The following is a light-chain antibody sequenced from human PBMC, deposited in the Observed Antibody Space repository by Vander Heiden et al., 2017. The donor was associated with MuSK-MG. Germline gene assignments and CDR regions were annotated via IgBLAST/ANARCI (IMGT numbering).Light chain of an antibody. V-gene: IGKV4-1*01. J-gene: IGKJ1*01. CDR1: QSVLYNSNNKNY. Sequence: DIVMPQSPDSLPVSLGERATINCKSSQSVLYNSNNKNYLAWYNQKPGRPPKLLIYWASTRESGVTDRFSGSGDGTDVTLTISSRQADDVAVYYCQQEYNTPPSWTFGQGTKVEVK. CDR3: QQEYNTPPSWT. CDR2: WAS.